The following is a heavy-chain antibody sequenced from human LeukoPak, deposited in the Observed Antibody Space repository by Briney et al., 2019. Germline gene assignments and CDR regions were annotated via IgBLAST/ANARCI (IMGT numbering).Heavy chain of an antibody. Sequence: GRSLRLSCAVSGFTFSSYAMHWVRQAPGKGLEWGAVISYDGSNKYYADSVKGRFTISRDNSKNTLYLQMNSLRAEDTAVYYCATSPFAPGYSSSWYYYYGMDVWGKGTTVTVSS. V-gene: IGHV3-30*04. D-gene: IGHD6-13*01. CDR2: ISYDGSNK. CDR3: ATSPFAPGYSSSWYYYYGMDV. J-gene: IGHJ6*04. CDR1: GFTFSSYA.